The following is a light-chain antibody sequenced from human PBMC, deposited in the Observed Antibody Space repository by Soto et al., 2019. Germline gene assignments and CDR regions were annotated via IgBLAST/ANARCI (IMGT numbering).Light chain of an antibody. CDR1: SSDVGTYDF. Sequence: QSALTQPLSVSGSPGQSVTISCTGTSSDVGTYDFVSWYQQHPGKAPRLIIYEVVQRPSGVPDRFSGSKSGNTASLTVSGLQAADEADYFCKSYAGSNTYVFGSGTKVTVL. J-gene: IGLJ1*01. CDR3: KSYAGSNTYV. CDR2: EVV. V-gene: IGLV2-8*01.